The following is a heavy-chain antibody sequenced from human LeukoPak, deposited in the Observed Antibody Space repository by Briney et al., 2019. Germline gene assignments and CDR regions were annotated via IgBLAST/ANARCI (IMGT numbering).Heavy chain of an antibody. V-gene: IGHV3-23*01. Sequence: GGSLRLSCAASGFTFSSYAMSWVRQAPGKGLEWVSAISGSGGSTYYADSVKGRFTISRDNSKNTLCLQMNSLRAEDTAVYYCARNHYGANEDYFDYWGQGTLVTVSS. CDR2: ISGSGGST. CDR1: GFTFSSYA. J-gene: IGHJ4*02. D-gene: IGHD4-17*01. CDR3: ARNHYGANEDYFDY.